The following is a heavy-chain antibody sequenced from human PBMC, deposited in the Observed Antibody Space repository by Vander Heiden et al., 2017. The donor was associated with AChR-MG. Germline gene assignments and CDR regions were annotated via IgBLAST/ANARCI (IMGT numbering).Heavy chain of an antibody. Sequence: EVQLVGSGGGLVQPGGPLHLSCADSGFSFSGSAMDWVRQASGKGLEWVGRIRSKANSYATAYAASVKGRFTISRDDSKNTAYLQMNSLKTEDTAVYYCTRPPDYMDVWGKGTTVTVSS. J-gene: IGHJ6*03. V-gene: IGHV3-73*02. CDR3: TRPPDYMDV. CDR2: IRSKANSYAT. CDR1: GFSFSGSA.